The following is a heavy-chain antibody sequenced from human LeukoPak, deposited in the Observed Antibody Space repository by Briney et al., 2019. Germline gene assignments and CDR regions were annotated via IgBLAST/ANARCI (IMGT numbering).Heavy chain of an antibody. CDR3: ARGEGAAPFYYYMDV. V-gene: IGHV4-59*01. CDR2: IYYSGST. Sequence: SETLSLTCTVSGGSISSYYWSWIRQPPGKGLEWIGYIYYSGSTNYNPSLKSRVTISVDTSKNQFSLKLSSVTAADTAVYYCARGEGAAPFYYYMDVWGKGTTVTVSS. CDR1: GGSISSYY. J-gene: IGHJ6*03. D-gene: IGHD6-13*01.